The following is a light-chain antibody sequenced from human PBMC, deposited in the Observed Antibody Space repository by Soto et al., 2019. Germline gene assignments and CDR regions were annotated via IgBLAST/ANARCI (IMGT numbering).Light chain of an antibody. J-gene: IGLJ1*01. CDR3: TSYTHHLTEV. V-gene: IGLV2-14*01. Sequence: QSAVTQPASVSGSPGQSITISCTGTSSDIGAYNYVSWYRQHPGKAPKLMIYDVSNRPSGVSNRFSGSKSGNTASLTISGLQAEDEADYYCTSYTHHLTEVFGTGTKVTVL. CDR1: SSDIGAYNY. CDR2: DVS.